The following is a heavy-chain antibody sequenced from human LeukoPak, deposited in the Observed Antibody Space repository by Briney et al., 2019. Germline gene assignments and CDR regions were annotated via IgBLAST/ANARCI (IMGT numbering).Heavy chain of an antibody. Sequence: GGSLRLSCAASGFTLSSYAMSWVRQAPGKGLEWVSAISSSGGSTYFADSVKGRFTISRDNSKNTLYLQMNSLRAEDTAVYYCAKIKEQXLVRPXXXXGMDVWGQGXTVTVS. CDR3: AKIKEQXLVRPXXXXGMDV. CDR1: GFTLSSYA. D-gene: IGHD6-19*01. V-gene: IGHV3-23*01. J-gene: IGHJ6*02. CDR2: ISSSGGST.